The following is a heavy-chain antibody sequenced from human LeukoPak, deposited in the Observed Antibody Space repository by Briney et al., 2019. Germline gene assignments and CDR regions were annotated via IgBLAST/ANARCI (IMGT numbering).Heavy chain of an antibody. CDR2: ISWNSGGI. V-gene: IGHV3-9*01. CDR1: GFTFDDYA. CDR3: AKADSSAYYYAIDY. D-gene: IGHD3-22*01. Sequence: GGSLRLSCAASGFTFDDYAMHWVRQAPGKGLEWVSGISWNSGGIGYADSVKGRFTISRDNAKNSLYLQMNSLRAEDTAFYYCAKADSSAYYYAIDYWGQGTLVTVSS. J-gene: IGHJ4*02.